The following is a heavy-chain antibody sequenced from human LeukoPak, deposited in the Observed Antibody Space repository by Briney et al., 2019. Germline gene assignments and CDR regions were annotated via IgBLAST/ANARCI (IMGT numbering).Heavy chain of an antibody. CDR3: AKVQRDFVVVVAATRDYYYYGMDV. D-gene: IGHD2-15*01. V-gene: IGHV3-23*01. CDR2: SGSGGST. Sequence: GGSLRLSCEASGFTFSTYAMSWVRQAPGKGLEWVSASGSGGSTYYADPVKGRFTISRDNSKNTLYLQMNSLRAEDTAVYYCAKVQRDFVVVVAATRDYYYYGMDVWGRGTTVTVSS. J-gene: IGHJ6*02. CDR1: GFTFSTYA.